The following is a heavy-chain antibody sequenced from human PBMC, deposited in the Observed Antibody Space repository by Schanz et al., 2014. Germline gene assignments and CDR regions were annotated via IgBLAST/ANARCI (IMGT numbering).Heavy chain of an antibody. CDR1: GDSITSNSW. D-gene: IGHD3-10*01. J-gene: IGHJ4*02. CDR2: VHHTGST. CDR3: ARVPSSSTSYYGSGFDY. Sequence: QVQLQESGPGLVKPSETLSLTCVVSGDSITSNSWWTWVRQPPGKGLEWIAEVHHTGSTRNNPSLKSRVTISPDNPKNQFSLKLTSVTAADTAVYYCARVPSSSTSYYGSGFDYWGQGTLVTVSS. V-gene: IGHV4-4*02.